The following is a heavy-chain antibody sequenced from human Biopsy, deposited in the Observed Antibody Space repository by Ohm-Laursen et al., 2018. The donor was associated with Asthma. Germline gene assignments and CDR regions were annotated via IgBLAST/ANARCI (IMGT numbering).Heavy chain of an antibody. D-gene: IGHD1-1*01. CDR2: ISKDASTQ. V-gene: IGHV3-30*01. CDR3: VRDGTDDAFDI. Sequence: SLRLSCTASGFSFRNFAIHWVRQAPGKGLEWVGVISKDASTQDYEDSVKGRFTMARNNSKNTLKLQMNSLRKEVTAVYNGVRDGTDDAFDIWGQRTVVSVSS. J-gene: IGHJ3*02. CDR1: GFSFRNFA.